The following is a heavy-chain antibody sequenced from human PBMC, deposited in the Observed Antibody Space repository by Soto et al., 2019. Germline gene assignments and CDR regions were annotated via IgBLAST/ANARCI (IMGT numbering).Heavy chain of an antibody. CDR2: IYYSGST. CDR3: AGGGITMVRGVIRPNYFDY. V-gene: IGHV4-59*01. CDR1: VGSISSYY. J-gene: IGHJ4*02. D-gene: IGHD3-10*01. Sequence: SSETLSLTCTVSVGSISSYYWSWIRQPPGKGLEWIGYIYYSGSTNYNPSLKSRVTISVDTSKNQFSLKLSSVTAADTAVYYCAGGGITMVRGVIRPNYFDYWGQGTLVTVSS.